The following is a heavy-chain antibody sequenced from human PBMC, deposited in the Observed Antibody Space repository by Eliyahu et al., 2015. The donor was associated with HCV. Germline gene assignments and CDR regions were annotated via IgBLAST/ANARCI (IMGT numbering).Heavy chain of an antibody. D-gene: IGHD3-22*01. CDR1: TFSSYG. CDR2: ISYDGSNK. Sequence: TFSSYGMHWVRQAPGKGLEWVAVISYDGSNKYYADSVKGRFTISRDNSKNTLYLQMNSLRAEDTAVYYCASARGYYDSSGSDSSPLDYWGQGTLVTVSS. J-gene: IGHJ4*02. V-gene: IGHV3-30*03. CDR3: ASARGYYDSSGSDSSPLDY.